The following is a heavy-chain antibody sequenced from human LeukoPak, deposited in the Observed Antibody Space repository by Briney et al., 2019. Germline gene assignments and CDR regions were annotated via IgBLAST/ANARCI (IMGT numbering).Heavy chain of an antibody. Sequence: ASVKVSCKASGGTFSSYAISWVRQAPGQGLEWMGGIIPIFGTANHAQKFQGRVTITADESTSTAYMELSSLRSEDTAVYYCASATGGWWGFGYWGQGTLVTVSS. CDR2: IIPIFGTA. J-gene: IGHJ4*02. D-gene: IGHD2-15*01. V-gene: IGHV1-69*13. CDR3: ASATGGWWGFGY. CDR1: GGTFSSYA.